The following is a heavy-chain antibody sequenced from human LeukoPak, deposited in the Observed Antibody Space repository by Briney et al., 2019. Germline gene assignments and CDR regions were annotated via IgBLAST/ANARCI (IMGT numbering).Heavy chain of an antibody. CDR2: ISSSSSTT. D-gene: IGHD6-19*01. Sequence: GGSLRLSCAASGFTFSCSSMNWVRQAPGKGLEWVSYISSSSSTTYYADSVKGRFTISRDNAKNSLYLQMNSLRDEDTAVYYCARRAGYNSDWYLVNDYWGQGTLVTVSS. J-gene: IGHJ4*02. CDR1: GFTFSCSS. CDR3: ARRAGYNSDWYLVNDY. V-gene: IGHV3-48*02.